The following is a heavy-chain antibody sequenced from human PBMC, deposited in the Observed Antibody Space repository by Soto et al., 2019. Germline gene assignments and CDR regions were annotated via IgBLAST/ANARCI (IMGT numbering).Heavy chain of an antibody. CDR3: ARPRYGDPPDYFDY. V-gene: IGHV5-51*01. CDR1: GYSCTSYW. Sequence: EFLKISFRGDGYSCTSYWIGCVSQMPGKGLEWMGIIYPGDSETRYSPSFQGQVTISADKSISTAYLQWSSLKASDTAMYYCARPRYGDPPDYFDYWGQGTLVTVS. CDR2: IYPGDSET. D-gene: IGHD4-17*01. J-gene: IGHJ4*02.